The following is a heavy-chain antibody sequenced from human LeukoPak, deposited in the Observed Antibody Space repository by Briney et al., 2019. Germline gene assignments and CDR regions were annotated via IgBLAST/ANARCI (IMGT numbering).Heavy chain of an antibody. V-gene: IGHV3-23*01. J-gene: IGHJ5*02. Sequence: GGSLRLSCAASGFTFSTYVMNWFRQAPGKGLEWVSTISVGAEYIFYADSVKGRFTISRDDSKNTLYLQMNSLRAEDTAVYYCAKAYYDSSGYSDWFDPWGQGTLVTVSS. CDR1: GFTFSTYV. D-gene: IGHD3-22*01. CDR3: AKAYYDSSGYSDWFDP. CDR2: ISVGAEYI.